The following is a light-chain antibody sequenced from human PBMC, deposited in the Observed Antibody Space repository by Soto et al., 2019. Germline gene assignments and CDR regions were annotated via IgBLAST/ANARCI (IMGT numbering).Light chain of an antibody. V-gene: IGLV2-14*01. CDR3: SSYTTSGAV. J-gene: IGLJ2*01. CDR2: AVR. CDR1: GNYFGGYNY. Sequence: QSVLAQPASVSGSPGQSITISCTGTGNYFGGYNYVSWYQQHPGKAPKLMIYAVRNRPSGVSNRFSGSKSGNTASLTISGLQAEDEADYYRSSYTTSGAVFGGGTKVTVL.